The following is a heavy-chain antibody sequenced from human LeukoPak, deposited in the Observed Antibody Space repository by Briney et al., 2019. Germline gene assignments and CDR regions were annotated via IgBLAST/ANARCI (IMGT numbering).Heavy chain of an antibody. CDR3: AVGLLVTRALNDAFDI. CDR2: IDPSVATT. Sequence: GASVKVSCKASGYTFTSYYMHWLRPAPGQGLEYMGIIDPSVATTSYAQNFQGRVTMTRDTSTSTVYMELSSLRSEDTAVYYCAVGLLVTRALNDAFDIWGQGTMVTVSS. CDR1: GYTFTSYY. J-gene: IGHJ3*02. D-gene: IGHD2-21*02. V-gene: IGHV1-46*01.